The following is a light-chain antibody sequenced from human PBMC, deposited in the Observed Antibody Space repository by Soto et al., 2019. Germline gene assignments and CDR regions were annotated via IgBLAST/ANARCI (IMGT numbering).Light chain of an antibody. CDR1: SSDVGSSKY. J-gene: IGLJ1*01. V-gene: IGLV2-14*01. CDR3: SSYTSSSTYV. Sequence: QSALTQPASVSGSPGQSITISCTGTSSDVGSSKYVSWYQLHPGKAPKLMVYEVSNRPSGVSNRFSGSKSGNTASLTISGLRAEDEADYHCSSYTSSSTYVFGTGTKLTVL. CDR2: EVS.